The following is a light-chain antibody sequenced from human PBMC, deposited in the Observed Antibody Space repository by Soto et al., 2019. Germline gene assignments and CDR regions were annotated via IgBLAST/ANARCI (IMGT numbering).Light chain of an antibody. CDR3: SSYVGTDIVI. Sequence: QSALTQPPSASGSPGQSVTISCTGTSSDVGGYNFVSWYQQHPGKAPKLIIYEVTQRPSGVPDRFSGSKSGNTASLAVSGLQGDDEADYYCSSYVGTDIVIFGGGTKLTVL. CDR1: SSDVGGYNF. J-gene: IGLJ2*01. V-gene: IGLV2-8*01. CDR2: EVT.